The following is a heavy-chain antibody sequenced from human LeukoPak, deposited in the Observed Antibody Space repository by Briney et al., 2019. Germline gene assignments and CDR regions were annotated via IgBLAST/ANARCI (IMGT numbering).Heavy chain of an antibody. J-gene: IGHJ6*03. CDR2: IYHSGST. Sequence: SETLSLTCAVSGYSISSGYYWGWIRQPPGKGLEWIGSIYHSGSTYYNPSLKSRVTISVDTSKNQFSLKLSSVTAADTAVYYCGRLLRITIFGVDPPPHYMDVWGKGTTVTVSS. D-gene: IGHD3-3*01. V-gene: IGHV4-38-2*01. CDR3: GRLLRITIFGVDPPPHYMDV. CDR1: GYSISSGYY.